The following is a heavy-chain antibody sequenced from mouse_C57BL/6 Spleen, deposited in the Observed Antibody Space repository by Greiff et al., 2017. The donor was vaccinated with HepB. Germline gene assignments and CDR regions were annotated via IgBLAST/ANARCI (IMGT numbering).Heavy chain of an antibody. CDR2: ILPGSGST. J-gene: IGHJ4*01. CDR3: ASGIYDGNDEGAMDY. CDR1: GYTFTGYW. V-gene: IGHV1-9*01. Sequence: VQLQQSGAELMKPGASVKLSCKATGYTFTGYWIEWVKQRPGHGLEWIGEILPGSGSTNDNEKFKGKATFTSDTSSTTAYMHLSSLTTEDTAISDCASGIYDGNDEGAMDYWGQGTSVTVSS. D-gene: IGHD2-3*01.